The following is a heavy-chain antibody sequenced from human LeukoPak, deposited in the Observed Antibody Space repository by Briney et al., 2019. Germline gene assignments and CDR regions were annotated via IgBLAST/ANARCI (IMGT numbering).Heavy chain of an antibody. V-gene: IGHV1-2*02. J-gene: IGHJ6*02. D-gene: IGHD3-16*01. CDR1: GYTFTGYY. CDR3: ARGIGGYYYYGMDV. CDR2: INPNSGGT. Sequence: ASVKVSCKASGYTFTGYYMHWVRQAPGQGLEWMGWINPNSGGTNYAQKFQGRVTMTRNTSISTAYMELSSLRSEDTAVYYCARGIGGYYYYGMDVWGQGTTVTVSS.